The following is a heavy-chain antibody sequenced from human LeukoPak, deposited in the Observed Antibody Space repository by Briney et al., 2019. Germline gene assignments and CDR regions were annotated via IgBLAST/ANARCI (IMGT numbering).Heavy chain of an antibody. V-gene: IGHV3-15*01. CDR3: ATDSLVANF. Sequence: GGSLRLSCAASGLTFTNAWMSWVRQAPGKGLEWVGRIKSKTNGGTTDYAAPVKGRFTILRDDSKNTVYLQMNSLKTEDTALYYCATDSLVANFWGQGTLVTVSS. CDR2: IKSKTNGGTT. J-gene: IGHJ4*02. CDR1: GLTFTNAW. D-gene: IGHD5-12*01.